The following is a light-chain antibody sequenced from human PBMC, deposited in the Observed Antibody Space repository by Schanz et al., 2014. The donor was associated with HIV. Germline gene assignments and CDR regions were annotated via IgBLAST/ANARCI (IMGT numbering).Light chain of an antibody. CDR1: QSLDRW. CDR2: RAS. J-gene: IGKJ5*01. CDR3: LQHNTYPLS. V-gene: IGKV1-5*03. Sequence: DIQMTQSPSTLSASVGDRVTITCRAGQSLDRWLAWYQQKPGKAPKLLIYRASYLESGVPSRFSGSGSGTEFTLTISSLQPDDFASYYCLQHNTYPLSFGQGTRLDIK.